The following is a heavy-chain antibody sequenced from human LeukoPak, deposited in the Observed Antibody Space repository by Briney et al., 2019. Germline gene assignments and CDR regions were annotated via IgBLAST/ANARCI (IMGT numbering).Heavy chain of an antibody. Sequence: SETLSLTCTVSVGSISSYYWGWIRQPPGKGLEWIGEINHSGRTNYNPSLKSRVTISVDTSKNQFSLKLSSVTAADTAVYYCARLKPSYYYYYMDVWGKGTTVTISS. CDR3: ARLKPSYYYYYMDV. V-gene: IGHV4-34*01. CDR2: INHSGRT. J-gene: IGHJ6*03. CDR1: VGSISSYY.